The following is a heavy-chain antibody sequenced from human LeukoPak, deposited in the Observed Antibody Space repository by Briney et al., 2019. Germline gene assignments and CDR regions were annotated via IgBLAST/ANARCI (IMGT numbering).Heavy chain of an antibody. CDR2: ISAYNGNT. J-gene: IGHJ4*02. CDR1: GYTFTNYG. Sequence: EAAVTVSFMGSGYTFTNYGIRGVRQAPGRGVAGMGWISAYNGNTDYAQKLQGRVTMTTDTSTSTAYMELRSLRSDAADVYYCARGSSVDYWGQGTLVTVSS. D-gene: IGHD1-26*01. CDR3: ARGSSVDY. V-gene: IGHV1-18*01.